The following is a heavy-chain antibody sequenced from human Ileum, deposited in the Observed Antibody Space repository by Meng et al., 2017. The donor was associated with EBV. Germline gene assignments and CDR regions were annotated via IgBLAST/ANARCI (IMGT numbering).Heavy chain of an antibody. CDR2: IYHSGST. CDR1: GAFIGRSYW. V-gene: IGHV4-4*02. D-gene: IGHD3-10*01. CDR3: ARGRRFGSGRYALDY. J-gene: IGHJ4*02. Sequence: QVHLQESGPGLVKPSGTLSLICAVSGAFIGRSYWWTWVRQPPEKGLEWIGEIYHSGSTNYNPSLKSRLTLSVDKSKSQFSLELISVTAADTAVYYCARGRRFGSGRYALDYWGQGTLVTVSS.